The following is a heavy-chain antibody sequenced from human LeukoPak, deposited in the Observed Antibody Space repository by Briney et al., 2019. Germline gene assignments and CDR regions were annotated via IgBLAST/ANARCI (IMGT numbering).Heavy chain of an antibody. CDR1: GGSISSYY. CDR2: SYYCGST. D-gene: IGHD5-12*01. Sequence: PSETLSLTCTVSGGSISSYYWSWIRHPPGQGLEWVGYSYYCGSTNNNPYPKSRITISVDTSKNQFSLKLSSVTAADTAVYYCARLKGYSGYEWPYYFDYWGQGTLVTVSS. CDR3: ARLKGYSGYEWPYYFDY. V-gene: IGHV4-59*01. J-gene: IGHJ4*02.